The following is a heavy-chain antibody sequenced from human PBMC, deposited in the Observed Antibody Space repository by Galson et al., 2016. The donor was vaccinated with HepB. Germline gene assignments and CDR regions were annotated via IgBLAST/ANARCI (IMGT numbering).Heavy chain of an antibody. D-gene: IGHD2-2*01. Sequence: SLRLSCAASGFTFRNYGMTWVRQAPGKGPEVVSSISRSGDSTDYADSVKGRFTISRDNSKNQLSLKMNSLTADDTAIYYCVQGSTAPAVWGKGTTVTVSS. CDR1: GFTFRNYG. CDR3: VQGSTAPAV. J-gene: IGHJ6*04. CDR2: ISRSGDST. V-gene: IGHV3-23*01.